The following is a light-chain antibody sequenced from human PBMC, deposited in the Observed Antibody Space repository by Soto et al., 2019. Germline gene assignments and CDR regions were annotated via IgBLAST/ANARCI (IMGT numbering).Light chain of an antibody. CDR2: QDS. CDR1: KLGDKY. Sequence: SYELTQPPSVSVSPGQTATITCSGDKLGDKYAFWYQQKPGQSPVLVIYQDSKRPSGIPERFSGSNSGNTATLTISGTQAMDEADYYCQAWDSSTAIFGGGTNVTVL. V-gene: IGLV3-1*01. CDR3: QAWDSSTAI. J-gene: IGLJ2*01.